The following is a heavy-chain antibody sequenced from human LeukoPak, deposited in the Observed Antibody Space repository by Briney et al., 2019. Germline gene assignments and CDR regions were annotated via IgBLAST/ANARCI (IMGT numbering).Heavy chain of an antibody. CDR3: ARADSSGWTEHFQH. CDR1: GGTFRSYA. V-gene: IGHV1-69*01. CDR2: IIPIFGTA. Sequence: SVKVPCKASGGTFRSYAIIWVRQAPGQGLEWMGGIIPIFGTANYAQKFQGRVTITADESTSTAYMELSSLRSEDTAVYYCARADSSGWTEHFQHWGQGTLVTVSS. J-gene: IGHJ1*01. D-gene: IGHD6-19*01.